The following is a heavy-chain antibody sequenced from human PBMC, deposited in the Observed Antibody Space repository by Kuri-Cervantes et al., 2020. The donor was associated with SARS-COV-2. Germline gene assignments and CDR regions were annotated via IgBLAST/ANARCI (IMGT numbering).Heavy chain of an antibody. CDR2: INHSGST. Sequence: GSLRLSCAVYGGSFSGYYWSWIRQPPGKGLEWIGEINHSGSTNYNPSLKSRVTISVDASKNQFSLRLSSVTAADTAVYYCARDDFYYYAMDVWGQGTTVTVSS. J-gene: IGHJ6*02. CDR1: GGSFSGYY. V-gene: IGHV4-34*01. CDR3: ARDDFYYYAMDV.